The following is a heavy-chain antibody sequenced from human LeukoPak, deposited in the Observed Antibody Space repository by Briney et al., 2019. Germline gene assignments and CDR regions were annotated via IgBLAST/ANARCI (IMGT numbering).Heavy chain of an antibody. CDR2: ISGGDTM. D-gene: IGHD2-21*01. Sequence: GGSLRLSCAASGLTFSSYEMNWVRQAPGKGLEWVSYISGGDTMYYADSVKGRFTISRDTAKNTLYLQMNSLRAEDTAVYYCARGDYAFDIWGQGTMVTVSS. CDR1: GLTFSSYE. CDR3: ARGDYAFDI. J-gene: IGHJ3*02. V-gene: IGHV3-48*03.